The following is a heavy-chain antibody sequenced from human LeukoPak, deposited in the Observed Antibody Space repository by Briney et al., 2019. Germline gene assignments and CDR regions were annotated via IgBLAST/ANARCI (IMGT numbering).Heavy chain of an antibody. J-gene: IGHJ4*02. CDR2: ISGSIDYI. CDR1: GFTLSTYA. D-gene: IGHD3-10*01. CDR3: ARYYGSGSPPFDY. Sequence: GGSLRLSCAVSGFTLSTYAMNWVSQAPGKGLEWVSSISGSIDYIYYADSVKGRFTISRDNAKNSLYLQMNSLRAEDTAVYYCARYYGSGSPPFDYWGQGTLVTVSS. V-gene: IGHV3-21*01.